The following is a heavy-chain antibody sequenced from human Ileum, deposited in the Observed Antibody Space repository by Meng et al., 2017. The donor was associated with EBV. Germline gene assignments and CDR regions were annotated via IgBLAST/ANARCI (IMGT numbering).Heavy chain of an antibody. CDR1: GGSVSISRYY. D-gene: IGHD5-18*01. J-gene: IGHJ4*02. CDR3: ARGWDTAMDSG. CDR2: IYYSETT. Sequence: LPEWGPGGVNLSDTLSLTVTVSGGSVSISRYYWGWIGQPPGTGLESIGYIYYSETTSCNPSLESRVTISVDTSKNQFSLKLRSVADSDTAVYYGARGWDTAMDSGWGQGTLVTVSS. V-gene: IGHV4-61*01.